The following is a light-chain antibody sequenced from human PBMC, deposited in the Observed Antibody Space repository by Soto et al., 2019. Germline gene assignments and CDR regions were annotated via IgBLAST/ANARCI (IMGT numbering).Light chain of an antibody. CDR3: QQYNKFSWT. J-gene: IGKJ1*01. CDR1: QSIDKW. CDR2: KAS. Sequence: DIQMTQSPSTLSASVGDRVTITCRASQSIDKWVAWYQQKPGKAPKLLIWKASLLQSGVLSRFSGSGSGTEFTLTISSLQPDDVGSYFCQQYNKFSWTFGQGTKVEIK. V-gene: IGKV1-5*03.